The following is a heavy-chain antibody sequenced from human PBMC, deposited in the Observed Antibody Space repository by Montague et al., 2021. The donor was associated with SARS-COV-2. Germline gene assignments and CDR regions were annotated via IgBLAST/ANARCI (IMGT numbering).Heavy chain of an antibody. D-gene: IGHD5-24*01. J-gene: IGHJ3*02. V-gene: IGHV6-1*01. Sequence: SAISGDSVSGDNVSWNWIRQSPSRGLEWLGRTYYRSRWFDHYEVSMKGRISIKADTSKNQFSLQLDSVTPEDTAVYYCARGDGLGPCTGYAFDIWGQGTLVTVSS. CDR1: GDSVSGDNVS. CDR2: TYYRSRWFD. CDR3: ARGDGLGPCTGYAFDI.